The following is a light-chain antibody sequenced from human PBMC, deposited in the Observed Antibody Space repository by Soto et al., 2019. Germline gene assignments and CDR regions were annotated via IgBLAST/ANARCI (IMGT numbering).Light chain of an antibody. CDR2: EDN. CDR1: SGSIASNY. V-gene: IGLV6-57*04. CDR3: QSYDSWNLHVV. J-gene: IGLJ2*01. Sequence: NFMLTQPHSVSESPGKTVTISCTRSSGSIASNYVQWYQQRPGSAPTTVIYEDNQRPAGVPARVSGSIDSSSNSASLTISGLKTEDEADYYGQSYDSWNLHVVFGGGTALTVL.